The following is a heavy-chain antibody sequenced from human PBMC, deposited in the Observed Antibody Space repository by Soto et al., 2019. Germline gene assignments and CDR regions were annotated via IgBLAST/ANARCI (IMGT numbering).Heavy chain of an antibody. Sequence: EVQLLESGGGLVQPGGSLRLSCAASGFTFTTRAMSWVRQAPGKGLQWVSGISASGGTTYYADSVQGRLTISRDNSKNMLYMLMTSLRDDDTAVYYCTTGTQNFEYWGRGTRVTVSS. CDR2: ISASGGTT. J-gene: IGHJ4*02. V-gene: IGHV3-23*01. CDR3: TTGTQNFEY. CDR1: GFTFTTRA. D-gene: IGHD3-10*01.